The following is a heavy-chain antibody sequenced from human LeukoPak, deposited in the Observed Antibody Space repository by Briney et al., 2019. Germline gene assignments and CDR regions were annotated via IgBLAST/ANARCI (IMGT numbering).Heavy chain of an antibody. D-gene: IGHD6-25*01. CDR2: ISNNGGST. CDR1: GFTFSSYA. J-gene: IGHJ6*03. CDR3: ARDVSVNYYYMDV. Sequence: GGSLRLSCAASGFTFSSYAMHWVRQAPGKGLEDVSAISNNGGSTYYANSVKGRFTISRDNSKNTLYLQMGSLRAEDMAVYYCARDVSVNYYYMDVWGKGTTVTVSS. V-gene: IGHV3-64*01.